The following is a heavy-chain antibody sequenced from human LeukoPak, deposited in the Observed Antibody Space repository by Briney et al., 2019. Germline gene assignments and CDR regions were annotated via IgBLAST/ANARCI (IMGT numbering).Heavy chain of an antibody. CDR2: ISYDGSNK. Sequence: PGGSLRLSCAASGFTFSSYAMHWVRQAPGKGLEWVAVISYDGSNKYYADSVKGRFTTSRDNSKNTLYLQMNSLRAEDTAVYYCARSRDTYYDYVWGGYRLYNEFDYWGQGTLVTVSS. V-gene: IGHV3-30-3*01. J-gene: IGHJ4*02. D-gene: IGHD3-16*02. CDR1: GFTFSSYA. CDR3: ARSRDTYYDYVWGGYRLYNEFDY.